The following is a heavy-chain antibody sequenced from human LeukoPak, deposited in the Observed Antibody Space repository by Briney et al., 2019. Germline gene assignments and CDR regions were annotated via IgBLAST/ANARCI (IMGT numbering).Heavy chain of an antibody. CDR2: IYHSGST. CDR3: ARVRALYSSSEATYYYYYMDV. D-gene: IGHD6-13*01. CDR1: GGSISSSSYY. V-gene: IGHV4-39*07. J-gene: IGHJ6*03. Sequence: PSQSLSLTCTVSGGSISSSSYYWGWLRQPPGKGLDWFGRIYHSGSTYYNPTLKSRVTISVDTSKKQFSLKLSSVTAADTAVYYCARVRALYSSSEATYYYYYMDVWGKGTTVTVSS.